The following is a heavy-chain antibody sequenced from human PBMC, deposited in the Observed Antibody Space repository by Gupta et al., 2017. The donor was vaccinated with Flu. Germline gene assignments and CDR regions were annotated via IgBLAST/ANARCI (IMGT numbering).Heavy chain of an antibody. CDR1: GYTFTGYY. J-gene: IGHJ4*02. CDR2: INPNSGGT. V-gene: IGHV1-2*02. CDR3: AREGNIVVVPAATYFDY. D-gene: IGHD2-2*01. Sequence: QVQLVQSGAEVKKPGASVKVSCKASGYTFTGYYMHWVRQAPGQGLEWMGWINPNSGGTNYAQKFQGRVTMTRDTSISTAYMELSRLRSDDTAVYYCAREGNIVVVPAATYFDYWGQGTLVTVSS.